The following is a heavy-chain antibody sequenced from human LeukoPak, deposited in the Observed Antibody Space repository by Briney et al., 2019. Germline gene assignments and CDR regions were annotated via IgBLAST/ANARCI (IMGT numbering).Heavy chain of an antibody. CDR2: IWYDGSSK. Sequence: GGSLRLSCAASGFTFSNYGMHWVRQAPGKGLEWVAVIWYDGSSKYYADSVKGRFTISRDNSKNTLYLQMNSLRAEDTAVYYCARALPGGVTIFGVLPYFDYWGQGTLVTVSS. J-gene: IGHJ4*02. CDR1: GFTFSNYG. V-gene: IGHV3-33*01. CDR3: ARALPGGVTIFGVLPYFDY. D-gene: IGHD3-3*01.